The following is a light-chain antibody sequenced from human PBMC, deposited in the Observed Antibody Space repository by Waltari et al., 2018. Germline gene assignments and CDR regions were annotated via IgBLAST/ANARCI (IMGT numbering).Light chain of an antibody. CDR2: GAS. V-gene: IGKV1-NL1*01. CDR3: QQYYFTPYT. CDR1: HGISNS. Sequence: DIQMTQSPSSLSASVGDRVTITCRASHGISNSLAWYQQKPGKAPKLLLYGASRFESGVPPRFSGSGSGTDYTLTISSLQPDDFATYYCQQYYFTPYTFGQGTKLDIK. J-gene: IGKJ2*01.